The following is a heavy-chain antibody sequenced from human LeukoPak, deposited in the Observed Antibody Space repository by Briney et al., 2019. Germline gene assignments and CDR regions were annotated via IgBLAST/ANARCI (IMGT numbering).Heavy chain of an antibody. D-gene: IGHD5-24*01. J-gene: IGHJ4*02. CDR3: ARNPEDGRFSHFEY. CDR2: ISGSADST. V-gene: IGHV3-23*01. Sequence: TGGSLRLSCAASGFTFTSYAMSWVRQAPGKGLEWVSAISGSADSTYYADSVKGRFTISRDNSKNTLYLQVNSLRAEDTAVNYCARNPEDGRFSHFEYWGQGTLVTVSS. CDR1: GFTFTSYA.